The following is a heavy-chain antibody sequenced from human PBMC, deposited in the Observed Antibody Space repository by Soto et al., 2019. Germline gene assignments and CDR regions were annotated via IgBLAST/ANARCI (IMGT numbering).Heavy chain of an antibody. Sequence: QVQLVESGGGVVQPGRSLRLSCAASGFTFSSYAMHWVRQAPGKGLEWVAVISYDGSNKYYADSVKGRFTISRDNSXXTLYLQMNSLRAEDTAVYYCARDHREWIQLWLQDYWGQGTLVTVSS. CDR2: ISYDGSNK. V-gene: IGHV3-30-3*01. J-gene: IGHJ4*02. D-gene: IGHD5-18*01. CDR1: GFTFSSYA. CDR3: ARDHREWIQLWLQDY.